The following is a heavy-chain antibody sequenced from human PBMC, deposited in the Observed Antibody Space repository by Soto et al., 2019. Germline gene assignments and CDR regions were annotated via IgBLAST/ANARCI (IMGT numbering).Heavy chain of an antibody. CDR2: IFPGDSDT. D-gene: IGHD2-2*01. Sequence: EGQLVQSGAEVKKPGEALKISCKGSGYNFNTYWIGWLRQMPGKGLEWMGIIFPGDSDTRYSPSFQGKVTISVDKSPTTDHLQWSSLKDLDTAMYYCAKPPSTSGAFEMWGQGTMVTVSS. J-gene: IGHJ3*02. V-gene: IGHV5-51*03. CDR1: GYNFNTYW. CDR3: AKPPSTSGAFEM.